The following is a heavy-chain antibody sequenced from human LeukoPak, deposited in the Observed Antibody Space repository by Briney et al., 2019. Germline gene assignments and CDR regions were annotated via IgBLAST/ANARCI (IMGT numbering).Heavy chain of an antibody. V-gene: IGHV4-30-2*01. CDR3: ARWGGALRYNWFDP. Sequence: SRTLSLTSAVSGGSISSGGYSWSWMRQPPGKGLEWIGYIYRSGSTFYNPSLKSRVTISVDRSKNQFSLKLSAVTAADTAVYYCARWGGALRYNWFDPWGQGTLVTVSS. D-gene: IGHD3-16*01. J-gene: IGHJ5*02. CDR1: GGSISSGGYS. CDR2: IYRSGST.